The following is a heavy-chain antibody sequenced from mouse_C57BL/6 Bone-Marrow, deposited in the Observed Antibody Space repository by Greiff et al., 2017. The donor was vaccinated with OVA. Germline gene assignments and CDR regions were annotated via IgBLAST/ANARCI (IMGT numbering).Heavy chain of an antibody. CDR1: GYTFTSYG. V-gene: IGHV1-81*01. Sequence: QVQLQQSGAELARPGASVKLSCKASGYTFTSYGISWVKQRTGQGLEWIGEIYPRSGNTSYNEKFKGKATLTADKSSSTAYMELRSLTSEDSAVYFCASSVVMTTVVATDYCDYWGQGTTLTVSS. CDR3: ASSVVMTTVVATDYCDY. J-gene: IGHJ2*01. CDR2: IYPRSGNT. D-gene: IGHD1-1*01.